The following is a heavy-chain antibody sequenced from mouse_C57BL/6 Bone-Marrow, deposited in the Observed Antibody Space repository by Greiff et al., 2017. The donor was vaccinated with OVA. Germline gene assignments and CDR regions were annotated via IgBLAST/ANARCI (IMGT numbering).Heavy chain of an antibody. Sequence: EVHLVESGGDLVKPGGSLKLSCAASGFTFSSYGMSWVRQTPDKRLEWVATISSGGSYTYYPDSVKGRFTISRDNAKNTLYLQLSSLKSEDTAMYYCARHKDYCGSGYWFAYWGQGTLVTVSA. CDR1: GFTFSSYG. V-gene: IGHV5-6*01. D-gene: IGHD1-1*01. CDR2: ISSGGSYT. J-gene: IGHJ3*01. CDR3: ARHKDYCGSGYWFAY.